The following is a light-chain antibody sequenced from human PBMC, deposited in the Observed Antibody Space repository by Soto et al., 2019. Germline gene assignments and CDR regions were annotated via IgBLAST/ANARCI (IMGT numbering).Light chain of an antibody. CDR3: QPYNNWGT. CDR2: GAS. CDR1: QHISSY. Sequence: PQSHSFMSPCLVDRGTISCRTSQHISSYLAWYQKKPGQAPRLLIYGASTRATGIPARFSGSGSGTEFTLTISSLQSEDFAVYYCQPYNNWGTFGQGTKVDI. J-gene: IGKJ1*01. V-gene: IGKV3-15*01.